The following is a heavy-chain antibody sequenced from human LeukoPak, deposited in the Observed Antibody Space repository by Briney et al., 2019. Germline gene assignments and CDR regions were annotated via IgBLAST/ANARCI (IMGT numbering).Heavy chain of an antibody. CDR1: GFTFSGFD. J-gene: IGHJ6*03. CDR3: ARGPPRGKYYYMDV. D-gene: IGHD1-1*01. CDR2: IGTASDT. Sequence: GGSLRLSCAASGFTFSGFDMHWVRQPTGQGLEWVSTIGTASDTYYPGSVEGRFTLSRDNAKNSLYLQMNGLTAGDTAVYYCARGPPRGKYYYMDVWGKGITVTVSS. V-gene: IGHV3-13*01.